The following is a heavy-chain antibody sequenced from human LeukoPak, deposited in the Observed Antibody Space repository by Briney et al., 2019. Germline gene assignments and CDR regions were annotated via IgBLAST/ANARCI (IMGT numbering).Heavy chain of an antibody. CDR2: IRYDGSIR. Sequence: GGSLRLSCAAFGFAFSSYGMHWVRQAPGKGLEWVTFIRYDGSIRYYADSVKGRFTISRDNSENTLYLQMNSLKAEDTAVYYCAKIANTGATDYWGQGTLVTVSS. D-gene: IGHD2-8*02. CDR3: AKIANTGATDY. V-gene: IGHV3-30*02. CDR1: GFAFSSYG. J-gene: IGHJ4*02.